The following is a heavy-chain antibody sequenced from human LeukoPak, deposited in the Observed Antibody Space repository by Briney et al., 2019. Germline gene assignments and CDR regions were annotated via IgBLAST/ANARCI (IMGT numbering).Heavy chain of an antibody. CDR3: ARGSGVVIIRPFDY. CDR1: GYTFTNYG. D-gene: IGHD3-3*01. V-gene: IGHV1-2*02. Sequence: ASVKVSCKASGYTFTNYGISWVRQAPGQGLEWMGWINPNSGGTNYGQKFQGRVTMTRDTSISTAYMELSRLRSDDTAVYYCARGSGVVIIRPFDYWGQRTLVTVSS. CDR2: INPNSGGT. J-gene: IGHJ4*02.